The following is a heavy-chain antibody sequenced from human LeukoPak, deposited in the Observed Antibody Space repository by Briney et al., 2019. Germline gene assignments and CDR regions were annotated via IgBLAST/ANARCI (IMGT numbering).Heavy chain of an antibody. J-gene: IGHJ5*02. CDR1: GGSISSYY. D-gene: IGHD2-8*01. V-gene: IGHV4-59*08. Sequence: SETLSLTCTVSGGSISSYYWSWIRQPPGKGLEWIGYIYYSGSTNHNPSLKSRVTISVDTSKNQFSLKLSSVTAADTAVYYCATSQWPSGWFDPWGQGTLVTVSS. CDR3: ATSQWPSGWFDP. CDR2: IYYSGST.